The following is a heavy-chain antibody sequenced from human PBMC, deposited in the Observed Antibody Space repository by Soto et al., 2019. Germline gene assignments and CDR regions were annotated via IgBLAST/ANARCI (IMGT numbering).Heavy chain of an antibody. CDR3: ARDIGFDYVN. CDR2: IKEDGSEI. D-gene: IGHD3-16*01. V-gene: IGHV3-7*01. Sequence: PRCSLSLPCAFAVCNVMIYWMDWVRQAPGKGLERVASIKEDGSEIYYLHSVRGRFSISRDSAGNALHLTMNYLSAEDTGVYYCARDIGFDYVNWGQGTMVTVSS. CDR1: VCNVMIYW. J-gene: IGHJ4*02.